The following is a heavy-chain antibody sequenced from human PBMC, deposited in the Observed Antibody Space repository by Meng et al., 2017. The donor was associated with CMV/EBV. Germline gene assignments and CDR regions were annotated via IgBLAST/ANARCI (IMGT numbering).Heavy chain of an antibody. V-gene: IGHV4-31*11. Sequence: LRLSCAVSGGSISSGDYYWSWIRQPPGKGLEWIGYIYYSGSTYYNPSLKSRVTISVDTSKNQFSLKLSSVTAADTAVYYCARDRVHYDFWSPSNYYYGMDVWGQGTTVTVSS. CDR3: ARDRVHYDFWSPSNYYYGMDV. CDR2: IYYSGST. J-gene: IGHJ6*02. CDR1: GGSISSGDYY. D-gene: IGHD3-3*01.